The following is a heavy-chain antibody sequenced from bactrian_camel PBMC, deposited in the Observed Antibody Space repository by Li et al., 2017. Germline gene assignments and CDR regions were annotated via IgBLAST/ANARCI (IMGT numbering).Heavy chain of an antibody. Sequence: HVQLVESGGGSVQTGGSLRLSSAASGYTYSSYCMGWFRQAPGKEREGVAAIDTDGSTSYADSVKGRFTISQDNAKNTLYLQMDSLKPEDTAMYYCAAEPAVFGYCGGDYYPSNGFWGQGTQVTVS. CDR2: IDTDGST. CDR3: AAEPAVFGYCGGDYYPSNGF. D-gene: IGHD2*01. V-gene: IGHV3S26*01. J-gene: IGHJ6*01. CDR1: GYTYSSYC.